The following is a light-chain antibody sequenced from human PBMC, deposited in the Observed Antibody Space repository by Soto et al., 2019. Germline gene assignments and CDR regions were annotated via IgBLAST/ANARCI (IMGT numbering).Light chain of an antibody. Sequence: ETVLTQSPGTLSLSPGERATLSCRASQSVSSRYLAWYQQKPGQAPRLLIYSASNRATGIPDRFSGSGSGTEFTLTISRLEPEDFAVYYCQQYSTSPPMYTFGQGTKLEIK. CDR2: SAS. V-gene: IGKV3-20*01. J-gene: IGKJ2*01. CDR3: QQYSTSPPMYT. CDR1: QSVSSRY.